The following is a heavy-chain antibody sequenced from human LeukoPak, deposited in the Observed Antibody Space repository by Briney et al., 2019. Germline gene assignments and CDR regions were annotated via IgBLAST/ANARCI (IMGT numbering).Heavy chain of an antibody. CDR2: INHSGST. V-gene: IGHV4-34*01. CDR1: GGSFSGYY. CDR3: ARLHVDIVATTPRDY. Sequence: PSETLSLTRAVYGGSFSGYYWSWIRQPPGKGLEWIGEINHSGSTNYNPSLKSRVTISVDTSKNQFSLKLSSVTAADTAVYYCARLHVDIVATTPRDYWGQGTLVTVSS. D-gene: IGHD5-12*01. J-gene: IGHJ4*02.